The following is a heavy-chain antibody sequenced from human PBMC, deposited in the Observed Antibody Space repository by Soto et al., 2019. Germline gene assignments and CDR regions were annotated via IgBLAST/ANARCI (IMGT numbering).Heavy chain of an antibody. CDR2: IHQSGIS. CDR3: ARSFGWYAFDQ. D-gene: IGHD6-19*01. Sequence: PAEILSLTCAVSSASINNNWNCVRQPPGKGLEWIGEIHQSGISYKNPSLKSRVTMSVDKSKNQFSLNLSSVTAADTAVYFCARSFGWYAFDQWGQGTLVTVSS. CDR1: SASINNN. V-gene: IGHV4-4*01. J-gene: IGHJ4*02.